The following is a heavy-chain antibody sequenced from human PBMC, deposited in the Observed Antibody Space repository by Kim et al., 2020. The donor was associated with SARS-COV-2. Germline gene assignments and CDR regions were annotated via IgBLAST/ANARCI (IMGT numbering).Heavy chain of an antibody. Sequence: GGSLRLSCAASGFTFSSYGMHWVRQAPGKGLEWVAVISYDGSNKYYADSVKGRFTISRDNSKNTMYLQMNSLRAEDTAVYYCAKGCPLPPLYYGMDVWGQGTPVTVSS. CDR3: AKGCPLPPLYYGMDV. J-gene: IGHJ6*02. CDR2: ISYDGSNK. CDR1: GFTFSSYG. V-gene: IGHV3-30*18.